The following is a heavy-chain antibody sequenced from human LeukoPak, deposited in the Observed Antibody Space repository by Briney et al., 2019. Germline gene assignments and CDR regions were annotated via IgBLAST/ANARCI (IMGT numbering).Heavy chain of an antibody. Sequence: SETLSLTCTVSGGSISSGGYYWTWIRQHPGKGMEWIGYIYYSGSTYYNPSLKSRVTISVDTTKNQFSLRLSSVTAADTAVYYCALGYCGGGSCYAREYFQHWGQGTLVTVSS. V-gene: IGHV4-31*03. CDR3: ALGYCGGGSCYAREYFQH. CDR2: IYYSGST. J-gene: IGHJ1*01. D-gene: IGHD2-15*01. CDR1: GGSISSGGYY.